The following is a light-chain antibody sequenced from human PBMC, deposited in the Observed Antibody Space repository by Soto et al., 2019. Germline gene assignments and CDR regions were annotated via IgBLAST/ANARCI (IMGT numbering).Light chain of an antibody. CDR2: RNN. J-gene: IGLJ2*01. V-gene: IGLV1-47*01. CDR1: SSNIGSNY. Sequence: QSVLTQPPSASGTPGQRVTISCSGSSSNIGSNYVYWYQQLPGTAPKLLIYRNNQRPSGVPDRFSGSKSGTSASLAISGLRSEDAADYYCAAWDDRLSGHVVFGGGNQLTVL. CDR3: AAWDDRLSGHVV.